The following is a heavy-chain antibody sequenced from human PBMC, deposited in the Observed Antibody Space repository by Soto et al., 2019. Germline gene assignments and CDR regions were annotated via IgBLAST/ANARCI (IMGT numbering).Heavy chain of an antibody. V-gene: IGHV4-39*07. J-gene: IGHJ6*03. CDR3: ARIYCSTSNCNYYYYMEV. D-gene: IGHD2-2*01. CDR2: IYYIGST. CDR1: GGSISSSNYY. Sequence: SETLSLTCTVSGGSISSSNYYWGWIRQPPGKGLEWIGSIYYIGSTYSNPSLKSRVTMSVDTSKNQFSLKLSSVTAADTAVYYCARIYCSTSNCNYYYYMEVWGKGTTVTVSS.